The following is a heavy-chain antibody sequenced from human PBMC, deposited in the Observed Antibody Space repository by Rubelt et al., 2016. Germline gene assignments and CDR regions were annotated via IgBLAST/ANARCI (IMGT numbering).Heavy chain of an antibody. V-gene: IGHV4-39*07. J-gene: IGHJ4*02. CDR3: ASAIGVVDYFDY. Sequence: QLQLQESGPGLVKPSETLSLTCTVSGGSISSSSYYWGWIRQPPGKGLEWIGSIYYSGSTYCNPSLKSRVTISVDTSKNQFSLKLSPVTAADTAVYYCASAIGVVDYFDYWGQGTLVTVSS. D-gene: IGHD3-3*01. CDR1: GGSISSSSYY. CDR2: IYYSGST.